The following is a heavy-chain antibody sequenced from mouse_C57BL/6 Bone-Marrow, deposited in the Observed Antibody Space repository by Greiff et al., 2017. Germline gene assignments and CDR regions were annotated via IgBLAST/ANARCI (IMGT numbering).Heavy chain of an antibody. D-gene: IGHD2-3*01. CDR1: GFTFSSYG. Sequence: EVQLVESGGDLVKPGGSLKLSCAASGFTFSSYGMSWVRQTPAKRLEWVATLSSGGSYTYYPARVKGRFTLSRDNANNTLCLQMSSQKSEDTAMYYCARHEGYFWYFDVWGTGTTVTVSS. CDR2: LSSGGSYT. J-gene: IGHJ1*03. CDR3: ARHEGYFWYFDV. V-gene: IGHV5-6*01.